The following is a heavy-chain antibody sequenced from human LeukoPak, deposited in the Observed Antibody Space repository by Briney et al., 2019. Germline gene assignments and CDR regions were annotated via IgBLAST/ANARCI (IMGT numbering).Heavy chain of an antibody. Sequence: GASVTVSFKASGYTFTSYGISWVRQAPGQGLEWMGWISAYNGNTNYAQKLQGRVTMTTDTSTSTAYMELRSLRSDDTAVYYCARGGAYYYDSSGYYREFDYWGQGTLVTVSS. CDR3: ARGGAYYYDSSGYYREFDY. CDR1: GYTFTSYG. CDR2: ISAYNGNT. D-gene: IGHD3-22*01. J-gene: IGHJ4*02. V-gene: IGHV1-18*01.